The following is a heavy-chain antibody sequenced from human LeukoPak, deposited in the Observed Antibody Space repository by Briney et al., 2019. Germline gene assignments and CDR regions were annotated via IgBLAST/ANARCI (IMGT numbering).Heavy chain of an antibody. Sequence: ASVKVSCKASGYTFTSYAMHWVRQAPGQRLEWMGWINAGNGNTKYSQKFQGRVTITRDTSASTAYMELSSLRSEDTAVYYCARGAMVRGVINAYWGQGTLVTVSS. J-gene: IGHJ4*02. CDR3: ARGAMVRGVINAY. V-gene: IGHV1-3*01. CDR2: INAGNGNT. D-gene: IGHD3-10*01. CDR1: GYTFTSYA.